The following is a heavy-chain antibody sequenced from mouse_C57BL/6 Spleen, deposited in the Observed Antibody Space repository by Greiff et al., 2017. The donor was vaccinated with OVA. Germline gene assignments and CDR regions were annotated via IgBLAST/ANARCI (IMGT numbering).Heavy chain of an antibody. Sequence: EVKVEESGGGLVQPGGSMKLSCVASGFTFSNYWMNWVRQSPEKGLEWVAQIRLKSDNYATHYAESVKGRFTISRDDSKSSVYLQMNNLRAEDTGIYYCTGRGWYFDYWGQGTTLTVSS. CDR1: GFTFSNYW. CDR3: TGRGWYFDY. D-gene: IGHD3-3*01. V-gene: IGHV6-3*01. CDR2: IRLKSDNYAT. J-gene: IGHJ2*01.